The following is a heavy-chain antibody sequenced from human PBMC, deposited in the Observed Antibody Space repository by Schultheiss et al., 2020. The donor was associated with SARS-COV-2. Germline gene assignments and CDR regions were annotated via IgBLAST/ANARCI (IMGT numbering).Heavy chain of an antibody. V-gene: IGHV3-15*01. CDR3: AKVQFYYYGMDV. D-gene: IGHD4-11*01. J-gene: IGHJ6*02. CDR2: IKSKTDGGTT. Sequence: GGSLRLSCAASGFTFSNAWMSWVRQAPGKGLEWVGRIKSKTDGGTTDYAAPVKGRFTISRDNSKNTLYLQMNSLRAEDTAVYYCAKVQFYYYGMDVWGQGTTVTVSS. CDR1: GFTFSNAW.